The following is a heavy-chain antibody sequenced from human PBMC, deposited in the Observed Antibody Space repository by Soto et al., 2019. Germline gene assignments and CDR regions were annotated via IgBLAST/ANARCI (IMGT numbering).Heavy chain of an antibody. CDR2: ISSSSSYT. CDR1: GFTFSSYS. V-gene: IGHV3-21*05. J-gene: IGHJ6*02. Sequence: GGSLRLSCAASGFTFSSYSMNWVRQAPGKGLEWVSYISSSSSYTNYADSVKGRFTISRDNAKNSLYLQMNSLRAEDTAVYYCARDGYYDFWSGYYSYYYGMDVWGQGTTVTVSS. D-gene: IGHD3-3*01. CDR3: ARDGYYDFWSGYYSYYYGMDV.